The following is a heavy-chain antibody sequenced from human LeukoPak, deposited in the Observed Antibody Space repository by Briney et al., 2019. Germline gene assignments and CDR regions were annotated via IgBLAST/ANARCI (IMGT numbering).Heavy chain of an antibody. CDR2: INTDGSST. Sequence: GESLKISCAASGFTFTNYWMHWVRQVPGKGLVWVSRINTDGSSTTYADSVKGRFTISRDNAKNTLYLQMNSLRAEDTAVYYCATQWELRYWGQGTLVTVSS. CDR3: ATQWELRY. J-gene: IGHJ4*02. V-gene: IGHV3-74*01. CDR1: GFTFTNYW. D-gene: IGHD1-26*01.